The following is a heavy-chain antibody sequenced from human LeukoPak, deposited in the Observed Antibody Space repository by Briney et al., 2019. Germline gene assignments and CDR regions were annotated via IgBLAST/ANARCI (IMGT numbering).Heavy chain of an antibody. CDR2: INSDGSST. D-gene: IGHD3-16*01. J-gene: IGHJ4*02. V-gene: IGHV3-74*01. CDR3: TRGGQDDYSEY. CDR1: GFTFSNYW. Sequence: PGGSLRLSCAASGFTFSNYWMHSVRQAPGKGLVWVSRINSDGSSTNYADSVKGRFTISRDNAKNTLYLQMNSLRVEHTAVYYCTRGGQDDYSEYWGQGTLVTVSS.